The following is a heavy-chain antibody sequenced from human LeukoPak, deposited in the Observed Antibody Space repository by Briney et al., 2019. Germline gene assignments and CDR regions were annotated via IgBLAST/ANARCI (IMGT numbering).Heavy chain of an antibody. CDR1: GLTFSSYG. Sequence: GGSLRLSCAASGLTFSSYGMHWVRQAPGKGLEWVAFIRYDGNSEFYVDSVKGRFTISRDNSKNTLYLQMNSLRAEDTAVYYCAKGGDGYNYGSYFDYWGQGTLVTVSS. CDR2: IRYDGNSE. CDR3: AKGGDGYNYGSYFDY. D-gene: IGHD5-24*01. J-gene: IGHJ4*02. V-gene: IGHV3-30*02.